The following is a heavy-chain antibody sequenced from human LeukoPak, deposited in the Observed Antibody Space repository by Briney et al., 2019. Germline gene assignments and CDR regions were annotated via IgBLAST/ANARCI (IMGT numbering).Heavy chain of an antibody. CDR2: IYHSGST. J-gene: IGHJ6*02. CDR1: GGSISNYY. D-gene: IGHD5-12*01. Sequence: SETLSLTCTVSGGSISNYYWSWVRQPPGKGLEWIGEIYHSGSTNYNPSLKSRVTISVDKSKNQFSLKLSSVTAADTAVYYCARDMLWLGQTYGMDVWGQGTTVTVSS. V-gene: IGHV4-59*12. CDR3: ARDMLWLGQTYGMDV.